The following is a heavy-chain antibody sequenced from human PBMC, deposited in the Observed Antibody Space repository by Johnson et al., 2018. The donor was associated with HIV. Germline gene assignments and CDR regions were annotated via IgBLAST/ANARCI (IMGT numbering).Heavy chain of an antibody. Sequence: QVQLVESGGGVVQPGRSLRLSCTASGFTFSSYAMHWVRQAPGKGLEWVSVIYSGGSTYHADSVKGRFTISRDNSKNTVYLQMNSLRAEDTAVYYCARGYILTGYSGAFVVWGRGTLVTVSS. CDR1: GFTFSSYA. D-gene: IGHD3-9*01. V-gene: IGHV3-NL1*01. CDR3: ARGYILTGYSGAFVV. CDR2: IYSGGST. J-gene: IGHJ3*01.